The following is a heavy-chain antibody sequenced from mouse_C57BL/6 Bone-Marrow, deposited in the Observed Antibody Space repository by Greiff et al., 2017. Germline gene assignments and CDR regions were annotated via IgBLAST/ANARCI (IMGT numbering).Heavy chain of an antibody. Sequence: VQLQQPGAELVRPGTSVKLSCKASGYTFTSYWMHWVKQRPGQGLEWIGVIDPSDSYTNYNQKFKGKATLTVDTSSSTAYMLLSSLTSADSAVYICSRSIRAWFAYWGQGTLVTVSA. CDR2: IDPSDSYT. CDR3: SRSIRAWFAY. V-gene: IGHV1-59*01. J-gene: IGHJ3*01. CDR1: GYTFTSYW.